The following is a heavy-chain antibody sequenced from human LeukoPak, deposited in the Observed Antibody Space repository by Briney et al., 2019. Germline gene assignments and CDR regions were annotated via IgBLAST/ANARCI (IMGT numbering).Heavy chain of an antibody. J-gene: IGHJ5*02. CDR1: GGSISSGGYY. Sequence: SQTLSLTCTVSGGSISSGGYYWSWIRQPPGKGLEWIGYIYHSGSTYYNPSLKSRVTISVDRSKNQFSLKLSSVTAADTAVYYCARGRGRDPNWFDPWGQGTLVTVSS. CDR2: IYHSGST. D-gene: IGHD3-10*01. V-gene: IGHV4-30-2*01. CDR3: ARGRGRDPNWFDP.